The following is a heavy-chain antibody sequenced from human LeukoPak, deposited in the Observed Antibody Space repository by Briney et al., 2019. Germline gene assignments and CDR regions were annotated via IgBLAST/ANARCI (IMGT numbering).Heavy chain of an antibody. D-gene: IGHD2-2*02. CDR3: TTDQGYCSSTSCYNGVDY. V-gene: IGHV3-30*03. Sequence: GGSLRLSCAASGFTFSSYGMHWVRQAPGKGLEWVAVISYDGSNKYYADSVKGRFTISRDNSKNTLYLQMNSLKTEDTAVYYCTTDQGYCSSTSCYNGVDYWGQGTLVTVSS. CDR1: GFTFSSYG. CDR2: ISYDGSNK. J-gene: IGHJ4*02.